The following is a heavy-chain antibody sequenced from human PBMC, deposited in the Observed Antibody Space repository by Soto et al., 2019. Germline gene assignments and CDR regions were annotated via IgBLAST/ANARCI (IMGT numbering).Heavy chain of an antibody. Sequence: PSETLYLTCTFSWGSMNTFYWSWVRQSPGKGLEWIGYIYFRGTTHYHPSLQSRVSISIDTSQNQFSLKLNSMTTADTAVYYCARSSGYATPLDQWGQGTLVTVSS. CDR2: IYFRGTT. CDR1: WGSMNTFY. D-gene: IGHD3-22*01. CDR3: ARSSGYATPLDQ. J-gene: IGHJ4*02. V-gene: IGHV4-59*01.